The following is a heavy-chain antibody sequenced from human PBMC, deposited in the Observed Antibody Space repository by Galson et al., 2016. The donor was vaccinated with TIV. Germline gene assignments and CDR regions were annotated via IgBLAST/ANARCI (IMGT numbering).Heavy chain of an antibody. J-gene: IGHJ3*01. V-gene: IGHV4-31*03. D-gene: IGHD3-3*02. CDR2: VYYTGTS. CDR1: GDSVSNAAYY. Sequence: LSLTCSVSGDSVSNAAYYWTWIRQLPGKGLEWIGNVYYTGTSYYNPSLKSRITMSVDTSKNQFSLKLTSDTAADSALYFCAGEHLPHDSLDVWGQGTGVTVSS. CDR3: AGEHLPHDSLDV.